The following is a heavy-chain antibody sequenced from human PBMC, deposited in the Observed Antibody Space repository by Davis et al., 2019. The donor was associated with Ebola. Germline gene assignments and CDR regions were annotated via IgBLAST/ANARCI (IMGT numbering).Heavy chain of an antibody. J-gene: IGHJ4*02. V-gene: IGHV1-2*02. CDR1: GYTFSSYY. D-gene: IGHD2-2*01. CDR3: ARLHRTSSRLDY. Sequence: ASVKVSCKASGYTFSSYYIHWVRQAPGQGLEWMGWINPNSGGTNYAQNFQGRVTMTRDTSISTAYMELTSLRSDDTAVYYCARLHRTSSRLDYWGQGTLVTVSS. CDR2: INPNSGGT.